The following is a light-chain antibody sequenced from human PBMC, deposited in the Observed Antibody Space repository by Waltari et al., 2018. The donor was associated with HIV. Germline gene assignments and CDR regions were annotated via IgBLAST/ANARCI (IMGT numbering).Light chain of an antibody. CDR3: NSRDSSGNHWV. CDR2: EKK. Sequence: SSELTQDPAVSVALGQTVRITCQGDSLSIYYASWYQQKPGQAPILVIFEKKNRPSGIPDRFSGSSSGSTASLTIAGAQAEDEADYYCNSRDSSGNHWVFGGGTKLTVL. CDR1: SLSIYY. V-gene: IGLV3-19*01. J-gene: IGLJ3*02.